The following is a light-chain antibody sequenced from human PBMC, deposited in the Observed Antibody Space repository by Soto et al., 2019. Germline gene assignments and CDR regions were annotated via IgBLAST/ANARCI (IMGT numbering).Light chain of an antibody. CDR1: ISNIGNNY. CDR2: RND. Sequence: QSVLTQPPSVSGTPGQRVTISCSGSISNIGNNYVYWFQQLPGTAPKVLSNRNDQRPSGVPDRFSGSKSGTSASLAISGLRSEDEAEYYCAAGDDPVRSYVFGTGTKLTVL. J-gene: IGLJ1*01. CDR3: AAGDDPVRSYV. V-gene: IGLV1-47*01.